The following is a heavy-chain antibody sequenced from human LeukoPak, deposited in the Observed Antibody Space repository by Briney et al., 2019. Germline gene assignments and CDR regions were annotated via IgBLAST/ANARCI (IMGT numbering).Heavy chain of an antibody. CDR2: IIPIFGTA. CDR1: GGTXSSYA. Sequence: SVKVSCKASGGTXSSYAISWVRQAPGQGLEWMGGIIPIFGTANYAQKFQGRVTITADESTSTAYMELSSLRSEDTAVYCCARGGIRSGYSPRYYYYGMDVWGQGTTVTVSS. D-gene: IGHD3-22*01. J-gene: IGHJ6*02. CDR3: ARGGIRSGYSPRYYYYGMDV. V-gene: IGHV1-69*13.